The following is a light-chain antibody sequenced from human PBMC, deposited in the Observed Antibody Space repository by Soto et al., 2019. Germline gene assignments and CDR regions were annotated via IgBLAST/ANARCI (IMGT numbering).Light chain of an antibody. CDR3: AAWDDSLNGQGV. CDR1: SSNIGSNA. J-gene: IGLJ3*02. V-gene: IGLV1-44*01. CDR2: SNN. Sequence: QPVLTQPPSASGTPGQRVTISCSGSSSNIGSNAVSWYQQLPGTAPKLLIYSNNQRPSWVPDRFSGSKSATSASLAISGLQSEDEADYYCAAWDDSLNGQGVFGGGTKLTVL.